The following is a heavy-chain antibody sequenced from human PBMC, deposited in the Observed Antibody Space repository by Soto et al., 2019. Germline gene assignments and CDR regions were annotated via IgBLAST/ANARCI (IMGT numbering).Heavy chain of an antibody. D-gene: IGHD2-15*01. CDR1: GYSFTSYW. CDR3: ARRPSGNANHDAFDI. Sequence: GESLKISCKGSGYSFTSYWIGWVRQMPGKGLEWMGLIYPGDSDTRYSPSFQGQVTISADKSISTAYLQWSSLKASDTAMYYCARRPSGNANHDAFDIWGQGTMVTVSS. CDR2: IYPGDSDT. J-gene: IGHJ3*02. V-gene: IGHV5-51*01.